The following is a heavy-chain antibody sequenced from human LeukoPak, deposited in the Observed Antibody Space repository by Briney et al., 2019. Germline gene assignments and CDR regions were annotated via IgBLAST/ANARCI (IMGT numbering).Heavy chain of an antibody. Sequence: GGSLRLSCAASGFTFSSYSMNWVRQAPGKGLEWVSSISSSSSYIYYADSVKGRFTISRDNAKNSLYLQMNSLRAEDTAVYYCARDRSRLVRRDAFDIWGQGTMVTVSS. J-gene: IGHJ3*02. CDR3: ARDRSRLVRRDAFDI. V-gene: IGHV3-21*01. CDR2: ISSSSSYI. CDR1: GFTFSSYS. D-gene: IGHD2-2*01.